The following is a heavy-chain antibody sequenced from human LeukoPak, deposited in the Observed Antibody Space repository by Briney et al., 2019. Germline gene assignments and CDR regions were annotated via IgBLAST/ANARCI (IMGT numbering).Heavy chain of an antibody. V-gene: IGHV3-23*01. D-gene: IGHD5-12*01. CDR3: AKTYSGYDSPFGY. CDR1: GFTFSSYA. Sequence: GGSLRLSCAASGFTFSSYAMSWVRQAPGKGREWVSAIGGSGGSTYYADSVKGRFTISRDNSKNTLYLQMNSLRAEDTAVYYCAKTYSGYDSPFGYWGQGTLVTVSS. J-gene: IGHJ4*02. CDR2: IGGSGGST.